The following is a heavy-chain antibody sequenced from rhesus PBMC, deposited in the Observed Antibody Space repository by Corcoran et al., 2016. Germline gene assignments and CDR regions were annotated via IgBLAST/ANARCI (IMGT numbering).Heavy chain of an antibody. CDR1: GFTFSSYG. Sequence: EVQLVESGGGLVQPGGSLRLSCAASGFTFSSYGMHWVRPAPGTGLEWVAVIAYDGSKKEDADSVKDRFNSSRDNSKNMLYLQMNNLKVEDTAVYYWAREGGSSYSFDYWGQGVLVTVSS. D-gene: IGHD4-29*01. CDR3: AREGGSSYSFDY. J-gene: IGHJ4*01. CDR2: IAYDGSKK. V-gene: IGHV3-54*02.